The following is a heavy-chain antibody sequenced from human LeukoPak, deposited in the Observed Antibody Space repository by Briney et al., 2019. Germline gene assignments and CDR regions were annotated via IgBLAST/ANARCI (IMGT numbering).Heavy chain of an antibody. CDR1: GFTFSSYA. CDR2: ISGSGGST. D-gene: IGHD3-10*01. J-gene: IGHJ5*02. Sequence: GGSLRLSCAASGFTFSSYAMSWVRQAPGKGLEWGSAISGSGGSTYCADSVKGRFTISRDNSKNTLYLQMNSLRAEDTAVYYCAKDGRSLEYGSGSYDWFDPWGQGTLVTVSS. CDR3: AKDGRSLEYGSGSYDWFDP. V-gene: IGHV3-23*01.